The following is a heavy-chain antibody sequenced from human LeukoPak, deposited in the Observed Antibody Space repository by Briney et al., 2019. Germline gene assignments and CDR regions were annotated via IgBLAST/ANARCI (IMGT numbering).Heavy chain of an antibody. V-gene: IGHV4-59*01. CDR2: ICYSGST. D-gene: IGHD3-22*01. CDR3: AIMSGDYTLGYFDY. J-gene: IGHJ4*02. CDR1: GVSISRYY. Sequence: SETLSLTCTVSGVSISRYYWSWIRQPPGKGLEWVAYICYSGSTKYNPSPKSRVTISSRTSTNQSSFKLSTVTAADTAVYYCAIMSGDYTLGYFDYWGQGTLVTVSS.